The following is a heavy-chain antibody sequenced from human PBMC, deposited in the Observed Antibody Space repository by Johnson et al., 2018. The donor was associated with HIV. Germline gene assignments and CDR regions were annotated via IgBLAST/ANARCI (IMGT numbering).Heavy chain of an antibody. D-gene: IGHD4-11*01. Sequence: QVQLVESGGGVVQPGRSLRLSCAASGFIFSNYAMHWVRQAPGKGLEWVAIISYDGSNDYYAHSVKGRFTISRDNSKITLYLQMNSLRLEDTAIYYCARQKARGSVDYTDAFDLWCQGTMVTVSS. CDR3: ARQKARGSVDYTDAFDL. CDR2: ISYDGSND. CDR1: GFIFSNYA. J-gene: IGHJ3*01. V-gene: IGHV3-30-3*01.